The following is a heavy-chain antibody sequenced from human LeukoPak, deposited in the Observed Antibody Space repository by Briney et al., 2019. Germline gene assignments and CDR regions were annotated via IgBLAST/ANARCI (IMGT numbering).Heavy chain of an antibody. Sequence: PGGSLRLSCAASGFTFSSYWMSWVRQAPGKGLERVANINQDGSEKYYVDSVKGRFAISRDNAKNSLYLQMNTLRAEDTAVYHCARGGGGMDVWGKGTTVTVSS. V-gene: IGHV3-7*01. D-gene: IGHD3-16*01. CDR2: INQDGSEK. CDR1: GFTFSSYW. CDR3: ARGGGGMDV. J-gene: IGHJ6*04.